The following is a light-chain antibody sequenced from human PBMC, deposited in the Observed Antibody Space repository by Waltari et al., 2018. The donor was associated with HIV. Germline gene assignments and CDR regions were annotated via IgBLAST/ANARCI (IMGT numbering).Light chain of an antibody. CDR3: GTWDSSLSVVV. J-gene: IGLJ1*01. CDR2: DNN. V-gene: IGLV1-51*01. Sequence: QSVLTQPPSVSAAPGQKVTISCSGSSSTIGDNYVSWYQQPPGTAPKPRLWDNNERPAGIPDRFPGSKSGTSATLGITGLQTGDEADYYCGTWDSSLSVVVFGTGTKVTVL. CDR1: SSTIGDNY.